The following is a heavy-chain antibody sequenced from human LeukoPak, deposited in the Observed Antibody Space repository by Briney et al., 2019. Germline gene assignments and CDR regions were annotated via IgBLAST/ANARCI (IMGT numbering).Heavy chain of an antibody. CDR1: GYTFTSYD. J-gene: IGHJ5*02. CDR2: MNPNSGNT. V-gene: IGHV1-8*01. Sequence: ASVKVSCKASGYTFTSYDINWVRQATGQGLEWMGWMNPNSGNTGYAQKFQGRVTMTRDTSISTAYMELSRLRSDDTAVYYCARSLYDFWSGPSTSWFDPWGQGTLVTVSS. CDR3: ARSLYDFWSGPSTSWFDP. D-gene: IGHD3-3*01.